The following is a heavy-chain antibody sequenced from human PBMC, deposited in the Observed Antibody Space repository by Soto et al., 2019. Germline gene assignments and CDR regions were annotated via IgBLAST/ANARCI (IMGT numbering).Heavy chain of an antibody. Sequence: QVQLVESGGGVVQPGRSLRLSCAASGFTFSSYGMHWVRQAPGKGLEWVAVISYDGSNKYYADSVKGRFTISRDNSKNTLYLHMNSMRAEDTAVYYCAKGQWRAHFDYWGQGTLVTVSS. CDR1: GFTFSSYG. D-gene: IGHD6-19*01. V-gene: IGHV3-30*18. CDR2: ISYDGSNK. CDR3: AKGQWRAHFDY. J-gene: IGHJ4*02.